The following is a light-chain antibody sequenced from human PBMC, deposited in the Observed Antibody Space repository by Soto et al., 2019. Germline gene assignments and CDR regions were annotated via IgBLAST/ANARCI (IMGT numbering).Light chain of an antibody. CDR2: EFS. CDR1: SNDVGGYNY. V-gene: IGLV2-14*01. J-gene: IGLJ1*01. CDR3: SSYTSSNTVV. Sequence: QSALTQPASVSGSLGQSITISCTGTSNDVGGYNYVSWYQQHPGKAPKLMTSEFSNRPSGFSKRFSGSKSGNTASLTISGLQAEDEADYYCSSYTSSNTVVFGSGTKVTVL.